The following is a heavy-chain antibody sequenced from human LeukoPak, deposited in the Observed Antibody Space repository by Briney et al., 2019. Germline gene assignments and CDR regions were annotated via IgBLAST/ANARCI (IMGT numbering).Heavy chain of an antibody. CDR2: IGSSSSSI. V-gene: IGHV3-48*01. D-gene: IGHD2-2*01. Sequence: GESLRLSCAASGFTFSSYSMNWVRQAPGKGLEWVSYIGSSSSSIYYADSVKGRFTISRDNAKNSLYLQMNSLRAEDTAVYYCARVGYCSTTSCYWRAFDYWGQGTLVTVSS. J-gene: IGHJ4*02. CDR1: GFTFSSYS. CDR3: ARVGYCSTTSCYWRAFDY.